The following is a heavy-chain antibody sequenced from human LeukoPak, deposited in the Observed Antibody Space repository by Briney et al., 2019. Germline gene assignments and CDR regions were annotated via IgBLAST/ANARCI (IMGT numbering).Heavy chain of an antibody. Sequence: PGGSLRLSCAASGFTFNNYWMNWVRQAPGKGLEWVSSISSSSSYIYYADSVKGRFTISRDNAKNSLYLQMNSLRAEDTAVYYCARGSTSAFDYWGQGTLVTVSS. V-gene: IGHV3-21*01. CDR2: ISSSSSYI. J-gene: IGHJ4*02. CDR1: GFTFNNYW. D-gene: IGHD2-2*01. CDR3: ARGSTSAFDY.